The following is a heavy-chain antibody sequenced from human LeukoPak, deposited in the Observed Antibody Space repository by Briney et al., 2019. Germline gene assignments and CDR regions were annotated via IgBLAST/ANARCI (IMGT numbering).Heavy chain of an antibody. Sequence: IIHPTGGTTTYAQKFQGRVAMTRDTSTTTVYMELSSLRSEDTALYYCARAYSTRYIDYWGQGTLVTVSS. V-gene: IGHV1-46*01. CDR3: ARAYSTRYIDY. J-gene: IGHJ4*02. CDR2: IHPTGGTT. D-gene: IGHD6-13*01.